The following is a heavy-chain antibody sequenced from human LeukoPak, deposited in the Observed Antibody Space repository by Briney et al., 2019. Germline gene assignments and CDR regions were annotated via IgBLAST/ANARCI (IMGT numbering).Heavy chain of an antibody. V-gene: IGHV3-21*01. CDR1: GFTFSTYT. J-gene: IGHJ4*02. CDR2: IKSDTSYV. D-gene: IGHD6-13*01. CDR3: ARAFMVAAGTGSFDY. Sequence: GGSLRLSCAASGFTFSTYTVNWVRQAPGKGLEWVSSIKSDTSYVYYADSVKGRFTISRDNAKNSLYLQMSSLRAEDTAVYFCARAFMVAAGTGSFDYWGQGTPVTVSS.